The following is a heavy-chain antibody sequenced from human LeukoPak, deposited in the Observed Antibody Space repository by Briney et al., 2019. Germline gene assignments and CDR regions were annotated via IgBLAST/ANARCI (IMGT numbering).Heavy chain of an antibody. Sequence: GGSLSLSCAASGFTFSVSVMHWVRQAPGKGLEYVSVISSNGGSTSYANSVKGRFTISRDNSKNTLYLQMGSLRAEDMAVYYCARDLSGGGLDYWGQGTLVTVSS. CDR3: ARDLSGGGLDY. D-gene: IGHD3-10*01. V-gene: IGHV3-64*01. CDR1: GFTFSVSV. J-gene: IGHJ4*02. CDR2: ISSNGGST.